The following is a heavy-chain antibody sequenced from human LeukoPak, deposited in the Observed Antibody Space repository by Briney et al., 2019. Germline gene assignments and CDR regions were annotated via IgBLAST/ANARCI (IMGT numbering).Heavy chain of an antibody. CDR2: ISSSSSYI. V-gene: IGHV3-21*01. D-gene: IGHD2-2*02. Sequence: GGSLRLSCAASGFTFSSYSMNWVRQAPGKGLEWVSSISSSSSYIYYADSVKGRFTISRDNAKNSLYLQMNSLRAEDTAVYYCARGGNLYCSSTSCYKHYYYYMDVWGKGTTVTVSS. CDR3: ARGGNLYCSSTSCYKHYYYYMDV. CDR1: GFTFSSYS. J-gene: IGHJ6*03.